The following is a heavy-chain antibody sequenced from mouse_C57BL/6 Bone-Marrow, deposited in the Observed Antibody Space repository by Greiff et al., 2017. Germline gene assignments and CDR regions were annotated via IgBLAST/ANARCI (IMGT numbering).Heavy chain of an antibody. D-gene: IGHD1-1*01. V-gene: IGHV1-15*01. CDR2: IDPETGGT. CDR3: TRRRSSLFDY. Sequence: VQLQQSGAELVRPGASVTLSCKASGYTFTDYEMHWVKQTPVHGLEWIGAIDPETGGTAYNQKFKGKAILTADKSSSTAYMELRSLTSEDSAVYYCTRRRSSLFDYWGQGTTLTVSS. J-gene: IGHJ2*01. CDR1: GYTFTDYE.